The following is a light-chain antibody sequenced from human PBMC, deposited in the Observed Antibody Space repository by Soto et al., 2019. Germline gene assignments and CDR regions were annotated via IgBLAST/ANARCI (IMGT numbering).Light chain of an antibody. CDR1: QTISGTY. CDR3: QQYGRSPTWT. V-gene: IGKV3-20*01. J-gene: IGKJ1*01. Sequence: EVVLAQSPGTLSWSPGGIGTLCCMASQTISGTYLAWYQQKPGQAPRLLIYSSSSRAAGVSDRFSGSGSGTDFSLTISRLEPEDFAMYYCQQYGRSPTWTFGQGTKVDIK. CDR2: SSS.